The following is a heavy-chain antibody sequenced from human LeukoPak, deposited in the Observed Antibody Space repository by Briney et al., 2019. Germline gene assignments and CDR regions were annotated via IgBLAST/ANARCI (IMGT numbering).Heavy chain of an antibody. Sequence: GGSLRLSCAASGFTFNTYWMSWVREAPGKGLEWVANIKQDGSEKYYVDSVKGRFTISRDNAKNSLYLQMNSLRAEDTAVYYCARAVLGYCSSTSCYRGGYYFDYWGQGTLVTVSS. D-gene: IGHD2-2*02. CDR3: ARAVLGYCSSTSCYRGGYYFDY. CDR1: GFTFNTYW. J-gene: IGHJ4*02. CDR2: IKQDGSEK. V-gene: IGHV3-7*01.